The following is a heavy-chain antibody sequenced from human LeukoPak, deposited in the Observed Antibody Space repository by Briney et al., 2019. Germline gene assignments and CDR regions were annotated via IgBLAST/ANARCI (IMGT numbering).Heavy chain of an antibody. Sequence: PGGSLRLSCAASGFTFSSYAMSWVRQAPGKGLEWVSSISSSSSYIYYADSVKGRFTISRDNAKNSLYLQMNSLRAEDTAVYYCARGGGYSSGWYGIYFDYWGQGTLVTVSS. CDR3: ARGGGYSSGWYGIYFDY. CDR2: ISSSSSYI. J-gene: IGHJ4*02. D-gene: IGHD6-19*01. V-gene: IGHV3-21*01. CDR1: GFTFSSYA.